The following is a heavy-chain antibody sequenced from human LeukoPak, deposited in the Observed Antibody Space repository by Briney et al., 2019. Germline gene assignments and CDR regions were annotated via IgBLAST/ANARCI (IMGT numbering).Heavy chain of an antibody. CDR2: ISGYNGYT. V-gene: IGHV1-18*01. Sequence: GASVKVSCKASGYTFTSYGINWVRQAPGQGLEWMGWISGYNGYTYYAQKLQGRVTMTTDTSTSTAYMELRSLRSDDTAVYYCARDHTYYDILTGYRLYYFDYWGQGTLVTVSS. CDR1: GYTFTSYG. D-gene: IGHD3-9*01. J-gene: IGHJ4*02. CDR3: ARDHTYYDILTGYRLYYFDY.